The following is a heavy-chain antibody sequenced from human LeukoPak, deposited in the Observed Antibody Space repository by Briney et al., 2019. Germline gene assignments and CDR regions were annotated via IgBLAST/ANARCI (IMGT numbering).Heavy chain of an antibody. CDR1: GFDFSNHA. CDR3: ARASCGGNCYYMFDS. CDR2: SSGRNERI. J-gene: IGHJ4*02. D-gene: IGHD2-21*01. Sequence: GGSLRLSCAASGFDFSNHAMSWIRQAPGKGLEWVSGSSGRNERIIYTGSVKGRFTISRDNSKNTLYLQMNNLTAEDTAVYYCARASCGGNCYYMFDSWGQGTLVTVSS. V-gene: IGHV3-23*01.